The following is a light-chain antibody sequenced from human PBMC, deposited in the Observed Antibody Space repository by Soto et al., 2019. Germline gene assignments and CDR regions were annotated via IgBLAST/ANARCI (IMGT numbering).Light chain of an antibody. J-gene: IGKJ1*01. CDR1: QSVSSPY. CDR3: QQYDTSPET. CDR2: GAS. Sequence: EIVLTQSPGTLSLSPGERATLSCRASQSVSSPYLAWYQQKPGQAPRLRIYGASNRAAGIPDRFSGSGSGTDFTLTISRLDPADFAVYYCQQYDTSPETFGQGTKVDIK. V-gene: IGKV3-20*01.